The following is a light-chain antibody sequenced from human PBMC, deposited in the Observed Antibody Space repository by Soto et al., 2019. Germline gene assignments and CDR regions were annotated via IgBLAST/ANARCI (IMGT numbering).Light chain of an antibody. Sequence: QSALTQPPSASGTPGQTVTISCSGSSFNIGFNYVYWYQQLPGMAPKLLIHSNDERPSGVPDRFSGSKSGTSASLAISGLRSEDEADYYCAAWDDSLSGGVFGTGTKVT. J-gene: IGLJ1*01. V-gene: IGLV1-47*02. CDR2: SND. CDR3: AAWDDSLSGGV. CDR1: SFNIGFNY.